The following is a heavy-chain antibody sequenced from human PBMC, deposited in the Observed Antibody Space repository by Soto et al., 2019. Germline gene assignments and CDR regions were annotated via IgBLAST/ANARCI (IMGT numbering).Heavy chain of an antibody. D-gene: IGHD6-19*01. CDR2: ISGSGGST. Sequence: PGGSLRLSCAASGFTFSSYAMSWVRQAPGKGLEWVSAISGSGGSTYYADSVKGRFTISRDNSKNTLYLQMNSLRAEDTAVYYWAKGTKNRYSSGCHAYWVQGTLVTVS. CDR1: GFTFSSYA. J-gene: IGHJ4*02. V-gene: IGHV3-23*01. CDR3: AKGTKNRYSSGCHAY.